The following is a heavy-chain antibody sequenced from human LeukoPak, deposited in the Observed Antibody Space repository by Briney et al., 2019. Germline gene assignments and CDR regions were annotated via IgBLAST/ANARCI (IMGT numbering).Heavy chain of an antibody. D-gene: IGHD3-22*01. V-gene: IGHV1-18*01. Sequence: ASVKVSCKASGYTFTTYGISWVRQAPGQGLEWMGWISAYNGNTNYAQKLQGRVTMTTDTSTSTAYMELRSLRSDDTAVYHCARESPIYYDSCGYDAGHYWGQGTLVTVSS. J-gene: IGHJ4*02. CDR1: GYTFTTYG. CDR2: ISAYNGNT. CDR3: ARESPIYYDSCGYDAGHY.